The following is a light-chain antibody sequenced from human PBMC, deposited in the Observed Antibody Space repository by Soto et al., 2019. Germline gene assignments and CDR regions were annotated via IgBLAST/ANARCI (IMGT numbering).Light chain of an antibody. CDR1: QTVNSSY. CDR3: QQYNNWPPIT. CDR2: HAS. J-gene: IGKJ5*01. Sequence: ENLLTQSPGTLSLSPGERASLSCRASQTVNSSYLAWYQWKPGQAPRLLIYHASSRATGIPDRFSGSGSGTEFTLTISSLQSEDFAVYYCQQYNNWPPITFGQGTRLEIK. V-gene: IGKV3-20*01.